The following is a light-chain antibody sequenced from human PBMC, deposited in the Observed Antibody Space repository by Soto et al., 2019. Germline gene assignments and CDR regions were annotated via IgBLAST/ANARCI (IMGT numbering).Light chain of an antibody. J-gene: IGLJ1*01. Sequence: QSVLTQPASVSVSPGRSIIISCTGTSSDVGGYNYVSWYQQHPGKAPKFMIYDVSNRPSGVSNRFSGSKSGNTASLTISGLQAEDEADYYCSSYTTSNTRQIVFGTGTKVTVL. V-gene: IGLV2-14*01. CDR3: SSYTTSNTRQIV. CDR2: DVS. CDR1: SSDVGGYNY.